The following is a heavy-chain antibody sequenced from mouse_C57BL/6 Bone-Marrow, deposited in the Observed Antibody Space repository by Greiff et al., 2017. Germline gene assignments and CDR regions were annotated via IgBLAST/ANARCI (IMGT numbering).Heavy chain of an antibody. V-gene: IGHV1-64*01. D-gene: IGHD1-1*01. CDR3: AREGYYYGSSFFDY. CDR2: IHPNSGST. J-gene: IGHJ2*01. CDR1: GYTFTSYW. Sequence: QVQLQQPGAELVKPGASVKLSCKASGYTFTSYWMHWVKQRPGQGLEWIGMIHPNSGSTNYNEKFKSKATLTVDNSSSTAYMQLSSLTSEDSAVYYCAREGYYYGSSFFDYWGQGTTLTVSS.